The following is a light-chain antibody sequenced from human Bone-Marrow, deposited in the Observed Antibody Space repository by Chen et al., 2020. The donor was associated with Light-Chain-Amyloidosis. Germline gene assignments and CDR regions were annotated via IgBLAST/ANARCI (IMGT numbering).Light chain of an antibody. CDR3: QVWDRSSDRPV. CDR1: NIGSTS. Sequence: SYVLTQPSSLSVAPGPTATIACGGNNIGSTSVHGYQQTTGQAPLLVVYDDSDRPSGIPERLSGSNSGNTATLTISRVEAGDEADYYCQVWDRSSDRPVFGGGTKLTVL. CDR2: DDS. V-gene: IGLV3-21*02. J-gene: IGLJ3*02.